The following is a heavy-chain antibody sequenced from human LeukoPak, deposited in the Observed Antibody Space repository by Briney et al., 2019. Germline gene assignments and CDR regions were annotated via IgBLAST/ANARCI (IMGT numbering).Heavy chain of an antibody. V-gene: IGHV1-69*13. D-gene: IGHD2-2*03. CDR1: GGTFSSYA. J-gene: IGHJ3*02. CDR3: ARWQPMDVDAFDI. Sequence: GASVKVSCKASGGTFSSYAISWVRQAPGQGLEWMGGITPIFGTANYAQKFQGRVTITADESTSTAYMELSSLRSEDTAVYYCARWQPMDVDAFDIWGQGTMVTVSS. CDR2: ITPIFGTA.